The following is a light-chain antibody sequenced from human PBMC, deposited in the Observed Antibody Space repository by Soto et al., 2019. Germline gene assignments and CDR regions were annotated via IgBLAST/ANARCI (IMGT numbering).Light chain of an antibody. J-gene: IGKJ2*01. CDR1: QSVDSRY. CDR2: GTS. CDR3: QHYGTAPYT. Sequence: ETVVTQSPGTLSLSPGEGATLSCRASQSVDSRYLAWYQQRPGQAPRLLIYGTSSRASGIPDRFSGSGSGTDFTLTISRLEPEDFAVYYCQHYGTAPYTFGQGTTLEFK. V-gene: IGKV3-20*01.